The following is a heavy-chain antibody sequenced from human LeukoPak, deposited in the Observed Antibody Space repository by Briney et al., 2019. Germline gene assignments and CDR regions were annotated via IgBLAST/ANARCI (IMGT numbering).Heavy chain of an antibody. D-gene: IGHD4-17*01. Sequence: SETLSLTCTVSGGSISSSSYYWGWLRQPPGKGLEWIGSIYYSGSTYYNPSLKSRVTISVDTSKNQFSLKLSSVTAADTAVYYCARVDCGDYLNWFDPWGQGTLVTVSS. CDR3: ARVDCGDYLNWFDP. CDR2: IYYSGST. V-gene: IGHV4-39*01. J-gene: IGHJ5*02. CDR1: GGSISSSSYY.